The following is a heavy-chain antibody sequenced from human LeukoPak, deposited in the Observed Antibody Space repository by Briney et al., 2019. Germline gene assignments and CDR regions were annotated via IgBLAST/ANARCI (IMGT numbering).Heavy chain of an antibody. CDR1: GFTFSSYS. Sequence: PGGSLRLSCAASGFTFSSYSMNWVRQAPGKGLEWVSSISSSSSYIYYADSVKGRFTISRDNAKNSLYLQMNSLRAEDTAVYYCAKAYGSGYYYFDCWGQGTLVTVSS. CDR2: ISSSSSYI. CDR3: AKAYGSGYYYFDC. D-gene: IGHD3-22*01. V-gene: IGHV3-21*04. J-gene: IGHJ4*02.